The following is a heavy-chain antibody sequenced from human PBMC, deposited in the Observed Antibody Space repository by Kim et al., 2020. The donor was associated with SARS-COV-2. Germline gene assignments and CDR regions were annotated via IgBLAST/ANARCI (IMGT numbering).Heavy chain of an antibody. J-gene: IGHJ4*02. D-gene: IGHD3-10*01. Sequence: KFQGRVTITEDTSTDTAYMELRSLRVEDTAVYYCATGGGSGSYQGYYFDYWGQGTLVTVSS. V-gene: IGHV1-24*01. CDR3: ATGGGSGSYQGYYFDY.